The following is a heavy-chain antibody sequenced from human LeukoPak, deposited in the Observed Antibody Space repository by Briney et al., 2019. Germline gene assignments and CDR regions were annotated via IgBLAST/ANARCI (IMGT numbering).Heavy chain of an antibody. V-gene: IGHV1-18*01. CDR1: GYTFTNYG. J-gene: IGHJ5*02. CDR2: ISAYNGNT. D-gene: IGHD1-1*01. Sequence: GASVKVSCKASGYTFTNYGINWVRQAPGQGLEWMGWISAYNGNTIYAQKLQDRVTMTTDTSTSTAYMDLRSLRSDDTAVYYCARDSGNGWFDPWGQGTLVTVSS. CDR3: ARDSGNGWFDP.